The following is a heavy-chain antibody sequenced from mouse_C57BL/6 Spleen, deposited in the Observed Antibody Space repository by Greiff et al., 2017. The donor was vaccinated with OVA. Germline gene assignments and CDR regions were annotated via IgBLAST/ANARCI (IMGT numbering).Heavy chain of an antibody. CDR1: GYTFTDYY. V-gene: IGHV1-26*01. J-gene: IGHJ2*01. CDR2: INPNNGGT. CDR3: ARWAYGKGYFDY. D-gene: IGHD2-1*01. Sequence: EVQLQQSGPELVKPGASVKISCKASGYTFTDYYMNWVKQSHGKSLEWIGDINPNNGGTSYNQKFKGKATLTVDKSSSTAYMELRSLTSEDSAVYYCARWAYGKGYFDYWGQGTTLTVSS.